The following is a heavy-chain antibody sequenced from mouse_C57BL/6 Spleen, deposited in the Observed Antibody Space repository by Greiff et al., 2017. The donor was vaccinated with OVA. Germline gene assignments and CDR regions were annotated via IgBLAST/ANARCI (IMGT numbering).Heavy chain of an antibody. CDR1: GYSITSGYY. CDR2: ISYDGSN. CDR3: AREPYAMDY. V-gene: IGHV3-6*01. Sequence: EVQLMESGPGLVKPSQSLSLTCSVTGYSITSGYYWNWIRQFPGNKLEWMGYISYDGSNNYNPSLKNRISITRDTSKNQFFLKLNSVTTEDTATYYCAREPYAMDYWGQGTSVTVSS. J-gene: IGHJ4*01.